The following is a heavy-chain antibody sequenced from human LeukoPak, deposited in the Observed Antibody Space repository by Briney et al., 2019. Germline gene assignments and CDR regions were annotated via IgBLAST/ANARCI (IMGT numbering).Heavy chain of an antibody. CDR3: ATYDSSGYYPHYYYYGMDV. V-gene: IGHV1-18*01. J-gene: IGHJ6*02. Sequence: GASVKVSCKASGCIFTNFGITWVRQAPGQGLEWMGWISGYNGNTNYAQKVQGRVTMTTDTSTSTAYMELRSLRSDDTAVYYCATYDSSGYYPHYYYYGMDVWGQGTTVTVSS. CDR2: ISGYNGNT. CDR1: GCIFTNFG. D-gene: IGHD3-22*01.